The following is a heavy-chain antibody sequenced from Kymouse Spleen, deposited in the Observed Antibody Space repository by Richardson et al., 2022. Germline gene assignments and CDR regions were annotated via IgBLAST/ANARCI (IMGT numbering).Heavy chain of an antibody. D-gene: IGHD3-10*01. CDR2: ISYDGSNK. V-gene: IGHV3-30*18. CDR1: GFTFSSYG. CDR3: AKGYGSGSYYPYFDY. J-gene: IGHJ4*02. Sequence: QVQLVESGGGVVQPGRSLRLSCAASGFTFSSYGMHWVRQAPGKGLEWVAVISYDGSNKYYADSVKGRFTISRDNSKNTLYLQMNSLRAEDTAVYYCAKGYGSGSYYPYFDYWGQGTLVTVSS.